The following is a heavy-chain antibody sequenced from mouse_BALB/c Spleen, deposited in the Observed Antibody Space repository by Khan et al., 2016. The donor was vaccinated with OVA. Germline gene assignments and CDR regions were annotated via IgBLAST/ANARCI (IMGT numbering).Heavy chain of an antibody. Sequence: VQLQQSGAELVRPGALVKLSCKGSGFNIKDYYMQWVKQRPEQGLEWIGWIDSENGNSIYSPKFQGKASITADTSSNTAYLQLSRLTSQDHAVYYGTRSILPDFDYWGQGTTLTVSS. CDR1: GFNIKDYY. J-gene: IGHJ2*01. V-gene: IGHV14-1*02. CDR2: IDSENGNS. CDR3: TRSILPDFDY. D-gene: IGHD2-3*01.